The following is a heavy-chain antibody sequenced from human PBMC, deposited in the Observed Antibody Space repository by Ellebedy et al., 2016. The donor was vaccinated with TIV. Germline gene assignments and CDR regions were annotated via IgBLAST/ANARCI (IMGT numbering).Heavy chain of an antibody. CDR3: ARLRYYDFWSGHSTHFDY. V-gene: IGHV4-59*08. J-gene: IGHJ4*02. CDR1: GGSISSYY. Sequence: MPSETLSLTCTVSGGSISSYYWSWIRQPPGKGLEWIGYIYYIGSTNYNPSLKSRVTISVDTSKNQLSLTLSSVTAADTAVYYCARLRYYDFWSGHSTHFDYWGQGTLVTVSS. CDR2: IYYIGST. D-gene: IGHD3-3*01.